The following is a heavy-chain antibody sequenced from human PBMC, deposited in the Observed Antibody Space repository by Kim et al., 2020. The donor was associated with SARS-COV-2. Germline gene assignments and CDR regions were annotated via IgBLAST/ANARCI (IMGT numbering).Heavy chain of an antibody. CDR1: GGTFSSYA. CDR2: IIPILGIA. J-gene: IGHJ4*02. Sequence: SVKVSCKASGGTFSSYAISWVRQAPGQGLEWMGRIIPILGIANYAQKFQGRVTITADKSTSTAYMELSSLRSEDTAVYYCARDFKVANWNDVFSPIPYYFDYWGQGTLVTVSS. V-gene: IGHV1-69*04. CDR3: ARDFKVANWNDVFSPIPYYFDY. D-gene: IGHD1-1*01.